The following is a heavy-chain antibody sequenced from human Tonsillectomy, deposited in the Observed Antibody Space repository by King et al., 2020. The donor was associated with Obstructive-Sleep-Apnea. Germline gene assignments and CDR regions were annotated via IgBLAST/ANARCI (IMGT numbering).Heavy chain of an antibody. D-gene: IGHD6-19*01. CDR1: DGSIRNYY. Sequence: VQLQESGPGLVKPSETLSLTCTVSDGSIRNYYWTWIRQPPGKGLEWIGYIYYSCSTNCNPSLKSRVTVSVDTSKNQLSLNLTSVTAADTAVYYCARGVPRSKLESGWAPFDIWGQGTMVTVSS. J-gene: IGHJ3*02. CDR3: ARGVPRSKLESGWAPFDI. V-gene: IGHV4-59*01. CDR2: IYYSCST.